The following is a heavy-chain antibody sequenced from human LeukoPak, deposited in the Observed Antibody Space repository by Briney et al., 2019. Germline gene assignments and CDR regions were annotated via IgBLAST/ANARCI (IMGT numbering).Heavy chain of an antibody. CDR1: GGSIDNSHYY. CDR3: ARNGGYCSGGSCYVIRFDP. D-gene: IGHD2-15*01. J-gene: IGHJ5*02. CDR2: IYYIRNT. Sequence: PSETLSLTCTVSGGSIDNSHYYWGWIRQPPGGGLEWIGYIYYIRNTNYNPSLKSRVTMSLDPSKNQFSLLLNSVTAADTAVYYCARNGGYCSGGSCYVIRFDPWGQGTLVTVSS. V-gene: IGHV4-61*05.